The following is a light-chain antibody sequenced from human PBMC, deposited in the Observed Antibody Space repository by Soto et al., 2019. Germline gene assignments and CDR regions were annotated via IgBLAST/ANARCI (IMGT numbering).Light chain of an antibody. CDR1: HSVTSNY. CDR2: DVY. V-gene: IGKV3-20*01. Sequence: EIVLTQSPGTLSLSPGERATLSCRSSHSVTSNYLAWYQQKPGQAPRLLIDDVYSRATGIPDRFSGSGSGTHFTLASSRLEPDDFAVYYCQQYGISPTFGQGTKVEIK. CDR3: QQYGISPT. J-gene: IGKJ1*01.